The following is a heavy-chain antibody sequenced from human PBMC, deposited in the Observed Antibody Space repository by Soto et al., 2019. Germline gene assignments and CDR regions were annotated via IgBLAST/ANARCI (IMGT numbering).Heavy chain of an antibody. V-gene: IGHV4-4*02. CDR1: GDTISSTRW. CDR2: INHSGRT. J-gene: IGHJ4*02. Sequence: PSETLSLTCTVSGDTISSTRWWSWVRLSPGKGLEWIGEINHSGRTNYNPSLKSRVTLSIDKSNNQFSLTLTSVTAADTAVYYCARDKITGLFDYWGQGTLVTVSS. CDR3: ARDKITGLFDY. D-gene: IGHD2-8*02.